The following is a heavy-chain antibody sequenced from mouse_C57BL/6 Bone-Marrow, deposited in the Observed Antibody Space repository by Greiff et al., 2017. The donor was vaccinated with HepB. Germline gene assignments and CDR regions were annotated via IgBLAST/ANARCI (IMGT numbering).Heavy chain of an antibody. D-gene: IGHD2-4*01. CDR3: ARSHGSGLRRTWFAY. CDR2: INPNNGGT. V-gene: IGHV1-26*01. CDR1: GYTFTDYY. Sequence: EVQLQQSGPELVKPGASVKISCKASGYTFTDYYMNWVKQSHGKSLEWIGDINPNNGGTSYNQKFKGKATLTVDKSSSTAYMELRSLTSEDSAVYYCARSHGSGLRRTWFAYWGQGTLVTVSA. J-gene: IGHJ3*01.